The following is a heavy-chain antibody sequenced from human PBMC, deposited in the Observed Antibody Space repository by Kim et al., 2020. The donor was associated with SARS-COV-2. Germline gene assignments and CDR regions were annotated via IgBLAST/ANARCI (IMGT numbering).Heavy chain of an antibody. V-gene: IGHV4-34*01. Sequence: SETLSLTCAVYGGSFSGYYWSWIRQPPGKGLEWIGEINHSGSTNYNPSLKSRVTISVDTSKNQFSLKLSSVTAADTAVYYCARGGQHDGSSTSRGPRGWGYYYYYMDVWGKGTTVTVSS. D-gene: IGHD2-2*01. J-gene: IGHJ6*03. CDR1: GGSFSGYY. CDR3: ARGGQHDGSSTSRGPRGWGYYYYYMDV. CDR2: INHSGST.